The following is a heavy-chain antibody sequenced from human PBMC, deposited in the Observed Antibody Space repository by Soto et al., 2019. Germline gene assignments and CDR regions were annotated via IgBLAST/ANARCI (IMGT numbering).Heavy chain of an antibody. J-gene: IGHJ1*01. V-gene: IGHV4-31*03. CDR3: TRDAPLWYGGLTL. D-gene: IGHD3-10*01. CDR2: IYYNGTT. Sequence: SETLSLTCTVIGGSIRSPNFSWSWIRQHPGKGPEWIGNIYYNGTTTYSPSLESRLTISLDPSKNQFSLTLKSVTAADTAVYYCTRDAPLWYGGLTLWGQGTLVTVSS. CDR1: GGSIRSPNFS.